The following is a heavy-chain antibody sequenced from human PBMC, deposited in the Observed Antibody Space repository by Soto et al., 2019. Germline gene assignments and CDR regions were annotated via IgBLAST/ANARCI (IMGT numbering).Heavy chain of an antibody. CDR3: ARGDLTPFDY. J-gene: IGHJ4*02. CDR1: GYTFTRYA. D-gene: IGHD7-27*01. V-gene: IGHV1-3*01. CDR2: INAGNGNT. Sequence: QVQLVQSGAEVKKPGASVKVSCKASGYTFTRYAMHWVRQAPGQRLEWMGWINAGNGNTKYSQKLPGRGTITRDTPASTAYMELSSLRSEDTAVYYCARGDLTPFDYWGQGTLVTVSS.